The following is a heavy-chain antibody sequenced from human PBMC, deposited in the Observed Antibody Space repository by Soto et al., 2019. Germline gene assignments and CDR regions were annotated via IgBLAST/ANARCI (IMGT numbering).Heavy chain of an antibody. D-gene: IGHD4-17*01. J-gene: IGHJ4*02. Sequence: QVQLVESGGGVVQPGRSLRLSCAASGFTFSSYAMHWVRQAPGKGLEWVAVISYDGSNKYYADSVKGRFTISRDNSKNTLYLQMNSLRAEDTAVYYCARAGRLATVTTYVGYWGQGTLVTVSS. CDR3: ARAGRLATVTTYVGY. CDR2: ISYDGSNK. CDR1: GFTFSSYA. V-gene: IGHV3-30-3*01.